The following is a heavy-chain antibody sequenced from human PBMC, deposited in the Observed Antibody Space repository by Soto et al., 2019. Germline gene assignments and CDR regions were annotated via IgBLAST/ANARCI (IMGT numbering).Heavy chain of an antibody. V-gene: IGHV1-18*01. CDR1: GYPFVSYG. CDR2: VSGHNGNT. J-gene: IGHJ6*03. D-gene: IGHD2-15*01. CDR3: ARGTIVERPYFYMDV. Sequence: ASVKVSCKASGYPFVSYGISWVRQAAGQGHEWMAWVSGHNGNTYYAQKFQGRVTVTTDRSTNTVYMELRSLRSDDTAVYYCARGTIVERPYFYMDVWGKGTTVTVSS.